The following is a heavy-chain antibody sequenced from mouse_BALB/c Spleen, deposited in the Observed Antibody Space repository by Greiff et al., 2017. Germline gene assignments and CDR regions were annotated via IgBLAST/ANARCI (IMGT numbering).Heavy chain of an antibody. CDR3: ARDRGTTRAWFAY. Sequence: EVQVVESGGGLVQPGGSLRLSCATSGFTFTDYYMSWVRQPPGKALEWLGFIRNKANGYTTEYSASVKGRFTISRDNSQSILYLQMNTLRAEDSATYYCARDRGTTRAWFAYWGQGTLVTVSA. J-gene: IGHJ3*01. CDR1: GFTFTDYY. V-gene: IGHV7-3*02. CDR2: IRNKANGYTT. D-gene: IGHD2-12*01.